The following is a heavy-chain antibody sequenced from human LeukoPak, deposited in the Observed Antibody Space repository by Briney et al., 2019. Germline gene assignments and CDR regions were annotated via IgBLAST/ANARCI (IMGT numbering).Heavy chain of an antibody. CDR3: ARLSGSYFRPDY. Sequence: GGSLRLSCAASGFTFSSYWMHWVRQAPGKGLVWVSRINSDGSSTSYADSVKGRFTISRDNAKNTLYLQMNSLRAEDTAVYYCARLSGSYFRPDYWGQGTLVTVSS. CDR2: INSDGSST. CDR1: GFTFSSYW. V-gene: IGHV3-74*01. D-gene: IGHD1-26*01. J-gene: IGHJ4*02.